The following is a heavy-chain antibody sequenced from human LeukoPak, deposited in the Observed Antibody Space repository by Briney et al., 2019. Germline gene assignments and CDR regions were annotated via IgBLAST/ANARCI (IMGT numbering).Heavy chain of an antibody. CDR1: GYTFTTYY. V-gene: IGHV1-46*01. Sequence: RASVKLSCKASGYTFTTYYMHWVRQAPGQGLEWMGIINPGGGSTTYAQKFQGRVTMTRDTSTSTLYIELSSLRSEDTAVYYCARDYGDYVNWFDPWGQGTLVTVSS. CDR2: INPGGGST. J-gene: IGHJ5*02. D-gene: IGHD4-17*01. CDR3: ARDYGDYVNWFDP.